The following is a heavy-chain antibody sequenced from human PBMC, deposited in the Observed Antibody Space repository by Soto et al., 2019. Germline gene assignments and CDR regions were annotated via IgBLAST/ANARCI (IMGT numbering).Heavy chain of an antibody. CDR1: GGTFSSYA. CDR3: AGVPKPTDYGDYVNYYYGMDV. V-gene: IGHV1-69*12. J-gene: IGHJ6*02. Sequence: QVQLVQSGAEVKKPGSSVKVSCKASGGTFSSYAISWVRQAPGQGLEWMGGIIPIFGTANYAPKFQGRVTIAAEESTRTAYMELSNLRSEDTAVYYCAGVPKPTDYGDYVNYYYGMDVWGQGTTVTVSS. D-gene: IGHD4-17*01. CDR2: IIPIFGTA.